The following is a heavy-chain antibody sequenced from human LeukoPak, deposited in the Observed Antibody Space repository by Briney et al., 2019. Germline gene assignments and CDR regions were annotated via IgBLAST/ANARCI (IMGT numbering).Heavy chain of an antibody. CDR2: ISYDGSNK. J-gene: IGHJ6*02. CDR3: ARDEGRYYYYGMDV. Sequence: GSLSLSCAASGFPFSSYAMHWVRQAPGKGLEWVAVISYDGSNKYYAGSVKGRFTISRDNSKNTLYLQMNSLRAEDTAVYYCARDEGRYYYYGMDVWGQGTTVTVSS. CDR1: GFPFSSYA. V-gene: IGHV3-30-3*01.